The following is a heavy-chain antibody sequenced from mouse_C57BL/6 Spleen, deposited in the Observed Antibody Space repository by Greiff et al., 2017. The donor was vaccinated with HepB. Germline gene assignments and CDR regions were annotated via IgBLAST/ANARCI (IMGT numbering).Heavy chain of an antibody. J-gene: IGHJ4*01. D-gene: IGHD1-1*01. CDR3: ARDYYGSSSYAMDY. Sequence: VKVVESGPGLVAPSQSLSITCTVSGFSLTSYGVDWVRQSPGKGLEWLGVIWGVGSTNYNSALKSRLSISKDNSKSQVFLKMNSLQTDDTAMYYCARDYYGSSSYAMDYWGQGTSVTVSS. CDR2: IWGVGST. CDR1: GFSLTSYG. V-gene: IGHV2-6*01.